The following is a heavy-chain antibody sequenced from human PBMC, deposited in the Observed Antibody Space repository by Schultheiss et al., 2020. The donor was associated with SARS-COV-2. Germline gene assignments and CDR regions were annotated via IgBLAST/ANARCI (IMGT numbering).Heavy chain of an antibody. CDR1: GFTFSSYA. J-gene: IGHJ3*02. Sequence: GESLKISCAASGFTFSSYATSWVRQAPGKGLEWVSAISGSGGSTYYADSVKGRFTISRDNSKNTLYLQMNSLRAEDTAVYYCAGNPRAFDIWGQGTMVTVSS. D-gene: IGHD1-14*01. V-gene: IGHV3-23*01. CDR3: AGNPRAFDI. CDR2: ISGSGGST.